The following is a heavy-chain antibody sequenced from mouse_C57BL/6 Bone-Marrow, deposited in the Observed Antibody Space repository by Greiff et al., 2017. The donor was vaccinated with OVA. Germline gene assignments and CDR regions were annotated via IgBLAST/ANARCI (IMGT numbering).Heavy chain of an antibody. Sequence: EVQLQQSGPVLVKPGASVKMSCKASGYTFTDYYMNWVKQSHGKSLEWIGVINPYNGGTSYNQKFKGKATLTVDKSSSTAYMELNSLTSEDSAVYYWARGPYAMDYWGQGTSVTVSS. V-gene: IGHV1-19*01. CDR3: ARGPYAMDY. CDR2: INPYNGGT. CDR1: GYTFTDYY. J-gene: IGHJ4*01.